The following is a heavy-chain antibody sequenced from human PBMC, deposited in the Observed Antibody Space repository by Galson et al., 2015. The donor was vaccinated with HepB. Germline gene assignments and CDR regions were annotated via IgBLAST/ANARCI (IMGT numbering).Heavy chain of an antibody. CDR2: ISYDGSNK. J-gene: IGHJ3*02. CDR3: ARVHVPSIFGEAFDI. D-gene: IGHD3-3*01. Sequence: SLRLSCAASGFTFSSYAMHWVRQAPGKGLEWVAVISYDGSNKYYADSVKGRFTISRDNSKNTLYLQMNSLRAEDTAVYYCARVHVPSIFGEAFDIWGQGTMVTVSS. CDR1: GFTFSSYA. V-gene: IGHV3-30-3*01.